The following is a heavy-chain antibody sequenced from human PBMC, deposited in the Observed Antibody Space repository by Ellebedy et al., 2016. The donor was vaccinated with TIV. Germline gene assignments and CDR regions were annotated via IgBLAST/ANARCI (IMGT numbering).Heavy chain of an antibody. J-gene: IGHJ4*02. D-gene: IGHD6-13*01. Sequence: GGSLRLXCATSGFTFSLFAMTWVRQAPEMGLEWVSAISATGGTTYYADSVKGRFTISRDNAKNSLYLQMNSLRAEDTAVYYCARDSRSLPYWGQGTLVTVSS. CDR2: ISATGGTT. CDR3: ARDSRSLPY. V-gene: IGHV3-23*01. CDR1: GFTFSLFA.